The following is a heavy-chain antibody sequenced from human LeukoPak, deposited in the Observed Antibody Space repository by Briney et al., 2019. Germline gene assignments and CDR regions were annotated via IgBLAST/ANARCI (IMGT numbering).Heavy chain of an antibody. J-gene: IGHJ4*02. V-gene: IGHV3-11*01. Sequence: GGSLRLSCAASGFTFSDYYMSWIRQAPGKGLEWVSYISSSGSTIYYADSVKGRFTISRDNAKNSLYLQMNSLRAEDTAVYYCAKSGGFWYDYGDFSPFDYWGQGTLVTVSS. CDR2: ISSSGSTI. CDR3: AKSGGFWYDYGDFSPFDY. D-gene: IGHD4-17*01. CDR1: GFTFSDYY.